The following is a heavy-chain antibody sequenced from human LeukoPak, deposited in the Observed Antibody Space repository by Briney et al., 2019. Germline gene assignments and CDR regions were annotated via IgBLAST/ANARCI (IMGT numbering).Heavy chain of an antibody. J-gene: IGHJ5*02. CDR2: MNPNSGNT. D-gene: IGHD6-13*01. CDR3: ARALSWGIAAAGTTGWFDP. Sequence: ASVKVSCKASGYTFTSYDINWVRQATGQGLEWMGWMNPNSGNTGYAQKFQGRVTMTRNTSISTAYMELSSLRSEDTAVYYCARALSWGIAAAGTTGWFDPWGQGTLVNVSS. CDR1: GYTFTSYD. V-gene: IGHV1-8*01.